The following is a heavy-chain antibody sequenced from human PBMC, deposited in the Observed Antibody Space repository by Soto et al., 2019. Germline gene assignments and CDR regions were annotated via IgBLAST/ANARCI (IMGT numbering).Heavy chain of an antibody. CDR1: GYTFTSYG. Sequence: ASVKVSCKAPGYTFTSYGFTWVRQAPGQGLEWMGWISAYNGNTKCAQSLQDRVTMTTDTLTTTAYMELRSLRYDDTAVYFCAREYCTSSRCYGPDYWGQGTLVTVSS. J-gene: IGHJ4*02. D-gene: IGHD2-2*01. CDR2: ISAYNGNT. V-gene: IGHV1-18*01. CDR3: AREYCTSSRCYGPDY.